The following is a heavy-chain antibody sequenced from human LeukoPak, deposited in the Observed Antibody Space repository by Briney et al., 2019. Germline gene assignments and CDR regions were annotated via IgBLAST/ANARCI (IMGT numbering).Heavy chain of an antibody. Sequence: GGSLRLSCAASGFTFSSFGMSWVRQAPGKGLEWVSAISSTGGTAYYADSVKGRFTISRDNSKNTLYLQMNSLRAEDTALYYCSNGRTSSGTLQHDYWGQGTLVTVSS. CDR2: ISSTGGTA. CDR1: GFTFSSFG. D-gene: IGHD6-19*01. V-gene: IGHV3-23*01. CDR3: SNGRTSSGTLQHDY. J-gene: IGHJ4*02.